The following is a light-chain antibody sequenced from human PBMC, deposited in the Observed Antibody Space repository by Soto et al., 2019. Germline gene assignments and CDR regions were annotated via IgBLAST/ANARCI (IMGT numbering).Light chain of an antibody. CDR3: QQFNSYPLLFT. CDR1: QGISSG. V-gene: IGKV1-13*02. CDR2: DVT. Sequence: AIQLTQSPSSLSASVGDRVTITCRASQGISSGLAWYQQKPGKAPKLLIYDVTSLESGVPSRFSGSESGTDFTLTISSLQPEDFATYYCQQFNSYPLLFTFGPGTKVDIK. J-gene: IGKJ3*01.